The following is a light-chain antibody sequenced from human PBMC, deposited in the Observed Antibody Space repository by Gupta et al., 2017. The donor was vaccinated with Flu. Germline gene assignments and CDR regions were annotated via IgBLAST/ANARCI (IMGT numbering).Light chain of an antibody. V-gene: IGLV2-14*01. CDR2: EVS. J-gene: IGLJ3*02. CDR3: SSYTSSSTLWV. Sequence: QSALTQPASVSGSPGQSITISCTGTSSDVGGYNYVSWYQQHPGKAPKLMIYEVSNRPSGVPNRFSGSKSGNTASLTISGLQAEDEADYYCSSYTSSSTLWVCGGGTKLT. CDR1: SSDVGGYNY.